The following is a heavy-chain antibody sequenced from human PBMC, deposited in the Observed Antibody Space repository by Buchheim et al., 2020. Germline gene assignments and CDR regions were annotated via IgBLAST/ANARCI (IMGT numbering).Heavy chain of an antibody. CDR1: GFTVSNYW. Sequence: EVQLVESGGGLVQPGGSLRLSCAASGFTVSNYWMSWVRQAPGKGLEWVANINQDGSEVYYVDSVKGRFTISRDSARNSLYLQMNSLIAEDTAVYYCARGPRRVTILGVVIIRGDFDFWGQGTL. V-gene: IGHV3-7*04. CDR3: ARGPRRVTILGVVIIRGDFDF. J-gene: IGHJ4*02. CDR2: INQDGSEV. D-gene: IGHD3-3*01.